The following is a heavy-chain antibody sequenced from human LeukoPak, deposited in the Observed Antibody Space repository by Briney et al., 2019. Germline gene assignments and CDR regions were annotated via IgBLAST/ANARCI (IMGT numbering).Heavy chain of an antibody. Sequence: ASVKVSCKASGYTFTSYYMHWVRQAPGQGLEWLGIINPSGGSTSYAQKFQGRITMTRDTSTTTVYMDLSSLRSEDTAMYYCARDLGRYDSNQGPLDAFDIWGQGTMVTVSS. CDR2: INPSGGST. CDR1: GYTFTSYY. J-gene: IGHJ3*02. D-gene: IGHD3-22*01. CDR3: ARDLGRYDSNQGPLDAFDI. V-gene: IGHV1-46*01.